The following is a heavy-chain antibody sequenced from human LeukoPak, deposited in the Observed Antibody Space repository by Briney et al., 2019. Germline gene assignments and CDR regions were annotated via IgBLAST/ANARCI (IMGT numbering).Heavy chain of an antibody. V-gene: IGHV3-48*04. CDR3: ARVTAVAAPWVY. CDR1: GFTFSSYG. J-gene: IGHJ4*02. Sequence: GGSLRLSCAASGFTFSSYGLNWARQAPGKGLVRVSYISSSGTTIQYADSVEGRFTISRDNAKNSLYLQMNSLRAEDTAVYYCARVTAVAAPWVYWGQGTQVTVSS. D-gene: IGHD6-19*01. CDR2: ISSSGTTI.